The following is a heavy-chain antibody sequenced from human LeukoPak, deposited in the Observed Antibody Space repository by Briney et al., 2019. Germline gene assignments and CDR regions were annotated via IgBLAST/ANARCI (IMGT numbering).Heavy chain of an antibody. D-gene: IGHD1-1*01. CDR2: INPNSGGT. V-gene: IGHV1-2*02. CDR3: ARGAPVQLNRGVKGAFDI. CDR1: GYTFTGYY. J-gene: IGHJ3*02. Sequence: ASVKVSCKASGYTFTGYYMHWVRQAPGQGLEWMGWINPNSGGTNYAQKFQGRVTMTMDMSTSTVYMELSSLRSEDTAVYYCARGAPVQLNRGVKGAFDIWGQGTMVTVSS.